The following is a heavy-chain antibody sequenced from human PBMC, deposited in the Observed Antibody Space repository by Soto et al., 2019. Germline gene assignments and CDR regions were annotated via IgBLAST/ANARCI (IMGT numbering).Heavy chain of an antibody. CDR2: VIPMVAMS. V-gene: IGHV1-69*02. Sequence: QVQLVQSGAEVKKPGSSVRVSCTASGDTLNFYTISWVRQAPGQGLEWMGRVIPMVAMSSYAQKFQGRVKISADKSTSTVYMDLRSLRSEDTAIYYCATNYGSGSTHFDNWGQGTLVTVSS. J-gene: IGHJ4*02. CDR1: GDTLNFYT. D-gene: IGHD3-10*01. CDR3: ATNYGSGSTHFDN.